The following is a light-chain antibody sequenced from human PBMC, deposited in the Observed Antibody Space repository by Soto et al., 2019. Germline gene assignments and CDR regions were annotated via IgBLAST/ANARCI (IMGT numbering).Light chain of an antibody. CDR1: DDISNY. CDR2: DAS. J-gene: IGKJ3*01. CDR3: QQYGNLPLT. Sequence: DIQMTQSPSSLSASVGDRVTITCQASDDISNYLNWYQQKPGKAPKVLIYDASHLESGVPSRFSGGGSGTEFTFTISSLQAEYIATYYCQQYGNLPLTFGPGTKVDIK. V-gene: IGKV1-33*01.